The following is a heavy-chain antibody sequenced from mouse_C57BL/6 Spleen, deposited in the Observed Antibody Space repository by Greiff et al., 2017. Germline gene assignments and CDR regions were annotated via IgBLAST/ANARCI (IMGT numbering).Heavy chain of an antibody. J-gene: IGHJ3*01. D-gene: IGHD2-4*01. V-gene: IGHV1-50*01. Sequence: QVQLKQPGAELVKPGASVKLSCKASGYTFTSYWMQWVKQRPGQGLEWIGEIDPSDSYTNYNQKFKGKATLTVDTSSSTAYMQLSSLTSEDSAVYYCARSVGYYDYDPFAYWGQGTLVTVSA. CDR3: ARSVGYYDYDPFAY. CDR1: GYTFTSYW. CDR2: IDPSDSYT.